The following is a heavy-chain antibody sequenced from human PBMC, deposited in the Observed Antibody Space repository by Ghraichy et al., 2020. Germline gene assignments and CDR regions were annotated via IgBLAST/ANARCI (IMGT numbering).Heavy chain of an antibody. Sequence: GGSLRLSCAASGFTFSSYEMNWVRQAPGKGLEWVSYISSSGSTIYYADSVKGRFTISRDNAKNSLFLQMNSLRAEDTAVYYCATFGWFGDGAAKEWGQGTLVTVSS. CDR2: ISSSGSTI. CDR3: ATFGWFGDGAAKE. J-gene: IGHJ4*02. V-gene: IGHV3-48*03. CDR1: GFTFSSYE. D-gene: IGHD3-10*01.